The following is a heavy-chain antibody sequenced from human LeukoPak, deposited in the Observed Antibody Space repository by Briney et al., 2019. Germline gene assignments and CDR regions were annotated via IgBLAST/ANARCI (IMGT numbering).Heavy chain of an antibody. D-gene: IGHD3-10*01. V-gene: IGHV4-39*02. CDR2: IYYSGST. Sequence: KASETLSLTCTVSGGSISSSIYYWGWIRQPPGKGLEWIGGIYYSGSTYYNPSLKSRVTISVDTAKNQFSLKLNSVTAADTAVYYCARGLGFGELLVDYWGQGTLVTVSS. J-gene: IGHJ4*02. CDR3: ARGLGFGELLVDY. CDR1: GGSISSSIYY.